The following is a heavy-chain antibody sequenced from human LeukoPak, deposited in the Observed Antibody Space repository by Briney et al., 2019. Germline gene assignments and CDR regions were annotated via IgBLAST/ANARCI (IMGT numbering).Heavy chain of an antibody. D-gene: IGHD6-13*01. CDR2: IYSGGST. CDR3: ARAAAAGPIDY. Sequence: GGSLRLSCAASGFAFNRYSMNWVRQAPGKGLEWVSVIYSGGSTYYADSVKGRFTISRDNSKNTLYLQMNSLRAEDTAVYYCARAAAAGPIDYWGQGTLVTVSS. J-gene: IGHJ4*02. CDR1: GFAFNRYS. V-gene: IGHV3-53*01.